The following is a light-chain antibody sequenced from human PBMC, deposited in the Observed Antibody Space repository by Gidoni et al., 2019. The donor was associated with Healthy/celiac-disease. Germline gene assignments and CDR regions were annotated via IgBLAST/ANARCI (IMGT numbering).Light chain of an antibody. CDR3: GTWDSSLSAGRDWV. Sequence: QSVLTQPPSVSAAPGQKVTSSCSGSSPNIGNNYVSWYQQLPGTAPKLLIYDNNKRPSGIPDRFSGSKSGTSATLGITGLQTGDEADYYCGTWDSSLSAGRDWVFGGGTKLTVL. CDR2: DNN. J-gene: IGLJ3*02. CDR1: SPNIGNNY. V-gene: IGLV1-51*01.